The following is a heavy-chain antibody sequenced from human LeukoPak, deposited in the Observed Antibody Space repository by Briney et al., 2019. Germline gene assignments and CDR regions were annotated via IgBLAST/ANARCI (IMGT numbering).Heavy chain of an antibody. D-gene: IGHD3-22*01. Sequence: ASVKVSCKASGGTFSSYAISWVRQAPGQGLEWMGGIIPIFGTANYAQKFQGRVTITPDESTSTAYMELSSLRSEDTAVYYCASAPTSTYYYDSSGLPAGAFDIWGQGTMVTVSS. CDR3: ASAPTSTYYYDSSGLPAGAFDI. CDR2: IIPIFGTA. V-gene: IGHV1-69*13. J-gene: IGHJ3*02. CDR1: GGTFSSYA.